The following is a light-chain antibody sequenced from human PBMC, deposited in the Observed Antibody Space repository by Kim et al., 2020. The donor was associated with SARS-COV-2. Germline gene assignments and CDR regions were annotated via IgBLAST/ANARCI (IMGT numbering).Light chain of an antibody. Sequence: QSITISCTGTSSDVVGYNYVSWYQQHPGKAPKLMIYDVSNRPSGVSNRFSGSKSGNTASLTISGLQAEDEADYYCSSYTSSSTNVFGTGTKVTVL. V-gene: IGLV2-14*03. CDR2: DVS. J-gene: IGLJ1*01. CDR1: SSDVVGYNY. CDR3: SSYTSSSTNV.